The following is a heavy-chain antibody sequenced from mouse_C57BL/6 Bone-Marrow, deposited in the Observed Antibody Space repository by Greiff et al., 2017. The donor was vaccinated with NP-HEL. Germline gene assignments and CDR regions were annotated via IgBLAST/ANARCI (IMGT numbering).Heavy chain of an antibody. J-gene: IGHJ1*03. CDR3: ARGAIYYYGSSSDWYFDV. CDR1: GYTFTSYW. CDR2: IYPGSGST. D-gene: IGHD1-1*01. Sequence: QVQLQQPGAELVKPGASVKMSCKASGYTFTSYWITWVKQRPGQGLEWIGDIYPGSGSTNYNEKFKSKATLTVDTSSSTAYMQLSSLTSEDSAVYYCARGAIYYYGSSSDWYFDVWGTGTTVTVSS. V-gene: IGHV1-55*01.